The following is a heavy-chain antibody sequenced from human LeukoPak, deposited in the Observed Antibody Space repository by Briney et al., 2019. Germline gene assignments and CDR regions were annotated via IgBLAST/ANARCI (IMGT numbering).Heavy chain of an antibody. V-gene: IGHV3-23*01. J-gene: IGHJ4*02. CDR2: ISGSGANK. Sequence: PGGSLRLSCAASGFTFRNYAMAWFRQAPGKGLGWVSAISGSGANKYFADSVKGRFTISRDNSRNALYLQMNSLRAEDTAVYFCARQVGPDYWGQGTLVTVSS. CDR3: ARQVGPDY. CDR1: GFTFRNYA.